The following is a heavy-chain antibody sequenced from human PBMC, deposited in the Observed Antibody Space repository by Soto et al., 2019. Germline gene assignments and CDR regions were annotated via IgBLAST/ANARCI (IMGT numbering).Heavy chain of an antibody. CDR3: AKDRRAGGNYGFYSDF. CDR1: GFTFSSYG. D-gene: IGHD1-7*01. Sequence: GWALRLSCAASGFTFSSYGMTWVRQAPGKGLEWVSFSSATGAVTYYADSVKGRFTISRDNSKNTLYLQMTSLRADDTAVYYCAKDRRAGGNYGFYSDFWGQGALVTVSS. J-gene: IGHJ4*02. CDR2: SSATGAVT. V-gene: IGHV3-23*01.